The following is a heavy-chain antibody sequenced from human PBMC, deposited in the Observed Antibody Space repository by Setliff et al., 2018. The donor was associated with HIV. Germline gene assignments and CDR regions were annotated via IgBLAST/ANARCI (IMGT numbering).Heavy chain of an antibody. D-gene: IGHD6-13*01. Sequence: SETLSLTCTVSGGSISSSSYYWGWIRQPPAKGLEWIGSIYYSGSTYYNPSLKSRVTFSLDTSKNQFFLKLKSVTVADTAVYYCAREPDEIAAADSWGQGTLVTVSS. CDR3: AREPDEIAAADS. CDR2: IYYSGST. V-gene: IGHV4-39*07. CDR1: GGSISSSSYY. J-gene: IGHJ4*02.